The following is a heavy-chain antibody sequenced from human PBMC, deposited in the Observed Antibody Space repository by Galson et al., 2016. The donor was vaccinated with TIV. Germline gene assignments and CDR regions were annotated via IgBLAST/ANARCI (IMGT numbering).Heavy chain of an antibody. V-gene: IGHV1-69*13. J-gene: IGHJ2*01. CDR1: GGSFSNYA. CDR2: IIPIFRSP. CDR3: ARPSDSSWYFDL. Sequence: SVKVSCKASGGSFSNYAINWVRQAPGQGLEWMGGIIPIFRSPNYAQRFQGRVTITEDESTSTAFVELSSLRSDDTAVYYCARPSDSSWYFDLWGRGTPVIVSS. D-gene: IGHD6-13*01.